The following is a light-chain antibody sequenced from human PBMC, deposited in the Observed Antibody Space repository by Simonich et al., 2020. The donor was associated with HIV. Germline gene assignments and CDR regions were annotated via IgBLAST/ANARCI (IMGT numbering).Light chain of an antibody. V-gene: IGKV3-11*01. CDR2: DAS. Sequence: EIVFTQSPATLSLSPGERATLSCRASQRVSSYLAWYQQKPGQAPRLLIYDASNRATGIPARFSGSGSGTDFTLTISSLQAEDVAVYYCQQYYSTPYTFGQGTKLEI. CDR1: QRVSSY. CDR3: QQYYSTPYT. J-gene: IGKJ2*01.